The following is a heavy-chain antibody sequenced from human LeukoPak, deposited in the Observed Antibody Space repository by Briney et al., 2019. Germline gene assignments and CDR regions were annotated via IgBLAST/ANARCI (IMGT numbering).Heavy chain of an antibody. D-gene: IGHD3-10*01. J-gene: IGHJ5*02. CDR3: ARDVSRGYYGSAPFDP. V-gene: IGHV1-69*05. CDR2: IIPIFGTA. CDR1: GGTLSSYA. Sequence: SVKVSCKASGGTLSSYAISWVRQAPGQGLEWMGGIIPIFGTANYAQKFQGRVTITTDESTSTAYMELSSLRSEDTAVYYCARDVSRGYYGSAPFDPWGQGTLVTVSS.